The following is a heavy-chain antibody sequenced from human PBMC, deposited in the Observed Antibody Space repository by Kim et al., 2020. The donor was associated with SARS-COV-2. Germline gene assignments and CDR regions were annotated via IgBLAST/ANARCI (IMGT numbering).Heavy chain of an antibody. J-gene: IGHJ4*02. CDR1: GGSISSYY. Sequence: SETLSLTCTVSGGSISSYYWSWIRQSPGKGLEWIAYCYHSEYTNYNPSLKRRVTMSIDTSKNQFSLTLRLVTAADTAIYYCARHLSCSGSFYVLGDWGQGTLVTVPS. V-gene: IGHV4-59*08. D-gene: IGHD3-10*02. CDR2: CYHSEYT. CDR3: ARHLSCSGSFYVLGD.